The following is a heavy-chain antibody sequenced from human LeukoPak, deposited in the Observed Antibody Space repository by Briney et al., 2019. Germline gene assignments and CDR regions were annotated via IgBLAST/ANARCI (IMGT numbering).Heavy chain of an antibody. D-gene: IGHD3-9*01. CDR2: INPNSGNT. CDR3: ARRFYDNLTGHTWYDY. Sequence: EASVKVSCKASGYTFTGYYMHWVRQAPGQGLEWMGWINPNSGNTGYAQTFQGKLTMTRNTSIKTAYMELSSLRSEDTAVYYCARRFYDNLTGHTWYDYWGQGTLVTVSS. J-gene: IGHJ4*02. CDR1: GYTFTGYY. V-gene: IGHV1-8*02.